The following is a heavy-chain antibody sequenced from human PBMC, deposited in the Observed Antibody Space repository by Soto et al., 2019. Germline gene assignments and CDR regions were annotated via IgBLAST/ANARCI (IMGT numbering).Heavy chain of an antibody. V-gene: IGHV1-46*04. CDR3: ARDANGYGMDV. CDR2: INPAGGAA. J-gene: IGHJ6*02. CDR1: GYIFTRYY. Sequence: QMKLVQSGAEVKEPGASVRISCKASGYIFTRYYMYWVRQAPGQGLEWMGIINPAGGAANYAQKWQGRVNMTGDTSTSTVYMELRSLRSDDTATYYCARDANGYGMDVWGQGTTVTVSS.